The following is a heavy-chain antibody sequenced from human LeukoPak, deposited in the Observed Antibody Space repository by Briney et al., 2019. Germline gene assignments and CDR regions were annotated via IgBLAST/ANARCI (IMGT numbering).Heavy chain of an antibody. D-gene: IGHD3-10*01. CDR1: GFTFSNAW. V-gene: IGHV3-23*01. CDR3: AKDRLGEFDY. Sequence: PGGSLRLSCAASGFTFSNAWMNWVRQAPGKGLEWVSAISGSGGSTYYADSVKGRFTISRDNSKNTLYLQMNSLRAEETAVYYCAKDRLGEFDYWGQGTLVTVST. CDR2: ISGSGGST. J-gene: IGHJ4*02.